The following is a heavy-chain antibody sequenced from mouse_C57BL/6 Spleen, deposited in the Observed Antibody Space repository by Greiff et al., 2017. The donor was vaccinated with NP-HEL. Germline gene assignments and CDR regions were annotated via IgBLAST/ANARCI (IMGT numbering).Heavy chain of an antibody. CDR2: IWGDGST. Sequence: VQLQQSGPGLVAPSQSLSITCTVSGFSLTSYGVSWVRQPPGKGLEWLGVIWGDGSTNYHSALISRLSISKYNSKSQVLLKLNSLQTDDTATYYCALNSSGYLFAYWGQGTLVTVSA. D-gene: IGHD3-2*02. CDR1: GFSLTSYG. J-gene: IGHJ3*01. CDR3: ALNSSGYLFAY. V-gene: IGHV2-3*01.